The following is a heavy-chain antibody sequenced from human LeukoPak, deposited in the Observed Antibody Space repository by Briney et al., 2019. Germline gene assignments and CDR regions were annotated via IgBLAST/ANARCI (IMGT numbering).Heavy chain of an antibody. CDR3: ARVPRSYYGSGSYFDY. CDR2: IYYSGST. CDR1: GGSISSGDYY. Sequence: RSSETLSLTGTVSGGSISSGDYYWSWIRQPPGQGLEWIGYIYYSGSTYYNPSLKSRVTISVDTSKNQFSLKLSSVTAADTAVYYCARVPRSYYGSGSYFDYWGQGTLVTVSS. V-gene: IGHV4-30-4*01. J-gene: IGHJ4*02. D-gene: IGHD3-10*01.